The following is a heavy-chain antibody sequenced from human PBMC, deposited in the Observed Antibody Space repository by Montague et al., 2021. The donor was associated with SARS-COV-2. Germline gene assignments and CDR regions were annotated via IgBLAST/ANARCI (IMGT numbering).Heavy chain of an antibody. CDR2: INPNSGGT. D-gene: IGHD2-21*02. V-gene: IGHV1-2*04. Sequence: SVKVSCKASGYTFTGYYIHWVRQAPGQGLEWMGWINPNSGGTNYAQKFQGWVTMTSDTSISTAYMELSRLRSDDTAVYYCATSLCGLDGCADCYFDAFDIWGQGTVVTVSS. J-gene: IGHJ3*02. CDR3: ATSLCGLDGCADCYFDAFDI. CDR1: GYTFTGYY.